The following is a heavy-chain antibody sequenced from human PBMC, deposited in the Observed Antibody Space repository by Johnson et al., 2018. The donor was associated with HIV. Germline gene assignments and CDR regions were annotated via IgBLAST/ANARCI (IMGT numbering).Heavy chain of an antibody. Sequence: QVQLVESGGGLVQPGRSLRLSCAASGFTFSSYAMHWVRQAPGKGLEWVAVISYDGSNKYYADSVKGRFTISRDTSKNTLYLQMNSLRAEDPAVYYCARDGGIGSTREDAFDIWGQGTMVIVSS. CDR2: ISYDGSNK. CDR1: GFTFSSYA. D-gene: IGHD2-2*01. V-gene: IGHV3-30-3*01. CDR3: ARDGGIGSTREDAFDI. J-gene: IGHJ3*02.